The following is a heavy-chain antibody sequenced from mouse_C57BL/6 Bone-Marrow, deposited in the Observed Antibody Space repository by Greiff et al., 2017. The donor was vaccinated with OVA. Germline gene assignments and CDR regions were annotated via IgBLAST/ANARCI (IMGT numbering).Heavy chain of an antibody. CDR3: AREDGWDY. Sequence: EVNVVESGGGLVKPGGSLKLSCAASGFTFSDYGMHWVRQAPEKGLEWVAYISSGSSTIYYADTVKGRFTISRDNAKNTLFQQMTRLRSEDTAMYYCAREDGWDYWGQGTSVTVSS. V-gene: IGHV5-17*01. CDR2: ISSGSSTI. CDR1: GFTFSDYG. J-gene: IGHJ4*01.